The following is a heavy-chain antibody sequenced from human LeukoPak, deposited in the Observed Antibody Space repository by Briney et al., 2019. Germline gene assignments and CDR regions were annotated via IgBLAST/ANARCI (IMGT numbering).Heavy chain of an antibody. Sequence: PGGSLRLSCAASGFTFSSYGMSWVRQSPGKGLEWVSGISWNSGIIGYADSVKGRFTISRDNAKNTLNLQMNSLRAEDTAVYYCARDLGQYYDTSDNWFDPWGQGTLVTVSS. V-gene: IGHV3-20*04. CDR2: ISWNSGII. J-gene: IGHJ5*02. D-gene: IGHD3-22*01. CDR1: GFTFSSYG. CDR3: ARDLGQYYDTSDNWFDP.